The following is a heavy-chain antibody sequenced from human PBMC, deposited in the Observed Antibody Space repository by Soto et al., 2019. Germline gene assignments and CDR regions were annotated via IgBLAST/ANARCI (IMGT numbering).Heavy chain of an antibody. V-gene: IGHV3-49*03. D-gene: IGHD4-17*01. CDR2: IRSKAYGGTT. J-gene: IGHJ6*03. CDR1: GFTFGDYA. Sequence: GGSLRLSCTASGFTFGDYAMSWFRQAPGKGLEWVGFIRSKAYGGTTEYAASVKGRFTISKDDSKSIAYLQMKSLKTEDTAVYYCTREAYGDYVYYYYYMDVWGKGTTVTVSS. CDR3: TREAYGDYVYYYYYMDV.